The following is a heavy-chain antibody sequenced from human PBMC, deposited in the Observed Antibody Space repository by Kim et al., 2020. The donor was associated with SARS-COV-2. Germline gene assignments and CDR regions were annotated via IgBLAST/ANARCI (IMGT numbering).Heavy chain of an antibody. V-gene: IGHV3-74*01. CDR3: ARGPRTGDFAWRGDDV. Sequence: GGSLRLSCVGSSGFTFSRYWMVWVRQAPGKGLVWVSRINGDGSTADYADSVRGRFTISRDNAKNTHYLQMNSLRDEDTAVYYCARGPRTGDFAWRGDDV. D-gene: IGHD3-9*01. J-gene: IGHJ3*01. CDR2: INGDGSTA. CDR1: SGFTFSRYW.